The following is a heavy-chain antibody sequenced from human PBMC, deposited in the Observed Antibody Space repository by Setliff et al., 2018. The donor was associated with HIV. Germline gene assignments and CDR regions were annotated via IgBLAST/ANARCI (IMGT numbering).Heavy chain of an antibody. CDR2: IYYTWST. CDR1: GGSVGSGSYY. Sequence: SQTLSLPCTVSGGSVGSGSYYWSWIRQPPGKGLEYIGYIYYTWSTTYNPSLKSRVSMSIDTSKNQFSLRLTSVTAADTAVYYCARDPPGHGDSNDYWGQGTLVTVSS. CDR3: ARDPPGHGDSNDY. V-gene: IGHV4-61*01. J-gene: IGHJ4*02. D-gene: IGHD4-17*01.